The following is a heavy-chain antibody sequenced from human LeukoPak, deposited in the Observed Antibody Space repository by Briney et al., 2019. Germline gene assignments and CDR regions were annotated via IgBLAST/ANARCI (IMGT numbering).Heavy chain of an antibody. D-gene: IGHD4-17*01. V-gene: IGHV3-30*03. Sequence: PGGSLRLSCAASGFTFSSYGMHWVRQAPGKGLEWVAVISYDGSNKYYAGSVKGRFTISRDNSKNTLYLQMNSLRDEDTAVYYCARLTSATVTYDYWGQGTLVTVSS. J-gene: IGHJ4*02. CDR3: ARLTSATVTYDY. CDR1: GFTFSSYG. CDR2: ISYDGSNK.